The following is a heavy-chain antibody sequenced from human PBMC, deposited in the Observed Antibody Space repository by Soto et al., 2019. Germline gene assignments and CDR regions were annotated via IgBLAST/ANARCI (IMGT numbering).Heavy chain of an antibody. V-gene: IGHV1-3*01. Sequence: ASVKVSCKASGYTFTSYAMHWVRQAPGQRLEWMGWINAGNGNTKYSQKFQGRVTITRDTSASTAYMELSSLRSEDTAVYYCTCRGVINYGMDVWGQGTTVTVSS. CDR3: TCRGVINYGMDV. CDR1: GYTFTSYA. D-gene: IGHD3-10*01. CDR2: INAGNGNT. J-gene: IGHJ6*02.